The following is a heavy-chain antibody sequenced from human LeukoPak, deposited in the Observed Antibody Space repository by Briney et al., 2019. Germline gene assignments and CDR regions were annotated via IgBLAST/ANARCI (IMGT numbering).Heavy chain of an antibody. D-gene: IGHD4/OR15-4a*01. V-gene: IGHV1-2*02. Sequence: ASVKVSCKASGYTFTGYFVHWVRQAPGQGLQWMGWINPNTGGTNYAQKFQGRITMTRDTSISTAYMELSRLRSDDTAVYYCASGDYGDPPLNYWGQGTLVTVSS. CDR2: INPNTGGT. CDR3: ASGDYGDPPLNY. J-gene: IGHJ4*02. CDR1: GYTFTGYF.